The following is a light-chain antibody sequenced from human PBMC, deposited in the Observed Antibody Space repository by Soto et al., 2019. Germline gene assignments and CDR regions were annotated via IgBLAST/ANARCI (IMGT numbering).Light chain of an antibody. J-gene: IGKJ5*01. Sequence: DIQMTQSPSSLSASVGDRVTITCRASQSISSYLNWYQQKPGKAPKLLIYAASSLQSGVPSRFSGSGSGTDFTLTISSLQPEDFATYYCQQFGDLTFIFGQGTRLEIK. CDR1: QSISSY. CDR2: AAS. CDR3: QQFGDLTFI. V-gene: IGKV1-39*01.